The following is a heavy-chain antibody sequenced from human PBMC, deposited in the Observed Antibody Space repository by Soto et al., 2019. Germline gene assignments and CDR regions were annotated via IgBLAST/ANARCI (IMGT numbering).Heavy chain of an antibody. CDR2: IIPIFGTA. CDR1: GGTFSSYA. CDR3: ARDLRFGVPGSYGSGSYYNGDYYYYGMDV. Sequence: SVKVSCKASGGTFSSYAISWVRQAPGQGLEWMGGIIPIFGTANYAQKFQGRVTITADESTSTAYMELSSLRSEDTAVYYCARDLRFGVPGSYGSGSYYNGDYYYYGMDVWGQGTTVTVSS. J-gene: IGHJ6*02. D-gene: IGHD3-10*01. V-gene: IGHV1-69*13.